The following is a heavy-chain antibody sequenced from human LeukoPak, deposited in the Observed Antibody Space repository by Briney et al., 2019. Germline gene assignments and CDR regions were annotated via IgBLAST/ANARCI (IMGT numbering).Heavy chain of an antibody. D-gene: IGHD3-10*01. CDR3: AGSGITMVRGVIIPYYYYGMDV. V-gene: IGHV7-4-1*02. CDR1: GYTFTSYA. CDR2: INTNTGNP. Sequence: ASVKVSCKASGYTFTSYAMNWVRQAPGQGLEWMGWINTNTGNPTYAQGFTERFVFSLDTSVSTAYLQISSLKAEDTAVYYCAGSGITMVRGVIIPYYYYGMDVWGQGTTVTVSS. J-gene: IGHJ6*02.